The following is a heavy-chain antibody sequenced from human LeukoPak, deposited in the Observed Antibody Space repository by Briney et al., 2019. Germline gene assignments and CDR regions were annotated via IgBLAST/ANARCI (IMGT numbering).Heavy chain of an antibody. CDR2: IYAGDSDT. Sequence: GESLKISCKGSGYRFTSYWIGWVRQMPGKGLEWMGIIYAGDSDTRYSPSLQGQVTISADKSISTAYLQWSSLKASDTAMYYCARLTRGQYCTTIRCDYFDYWGQGTVVTVSS. J-gene: IGHJ4*02. V-gene: IGHV5-51*01. CDR1: GYRFTSYW. CDR3: ARLTRGQYCTTIRCDYFDY. D-gene: IGHD2-8*01.